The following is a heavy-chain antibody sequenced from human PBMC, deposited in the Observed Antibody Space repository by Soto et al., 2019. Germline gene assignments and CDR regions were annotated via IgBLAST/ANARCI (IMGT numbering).Heavy chain of an antibody. J-gene: IGHJ5*02. CDR1: GYTFTSYD. Sequence: QVQLVQSGAEVKKPGASVKVSCKASGYTFTSYDINWVRQATGQGLEWMGWMNPNSGNTGYAQKFQGRVTMTRNTSISTAYMELSSLRSEATAVSYCAIYGYCSGGSCYWFDPWGQGTLVTVSS. D-gene: IGHD2-15*01. V-gene: IGHV1-8*01. CDR3: AIYGYCSGGSCYWFDP. CDR2: MNPNSGNT.